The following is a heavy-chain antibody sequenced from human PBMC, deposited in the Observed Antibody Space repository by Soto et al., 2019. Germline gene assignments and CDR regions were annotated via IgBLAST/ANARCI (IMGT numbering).Heavy chain of an antibody. CDR1: GYTFSNYE. J-gene: IGHJ4*02. Sequence: ASVKVSCKASGYTFSNYEINWVRQASGQGLEWMGRMNPNDGNTNYAQKLQGRVTMTTDTSTRTAYMELRSLRSDDTAVYYCARDSGGYGDYELDYWGQGTLVTVSS. V-gene: IGHV1-18*01. D-gene: IGHD4-17*01. CDR3: ARDSGGYGDYELDY. CDR2: MNPNDGNT.